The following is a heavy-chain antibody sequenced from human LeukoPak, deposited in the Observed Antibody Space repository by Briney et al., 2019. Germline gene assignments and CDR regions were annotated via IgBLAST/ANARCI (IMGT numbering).Heavy chain of an antibody. V-gene: IGHV3-30-3*01. CDR1: GFTFSSYA. D-gene: IGHD1-1*01. Sequence: GRSLRLSCAASGFTFSSYAMHWVRQAPGKGLEWVAVISYDGSNKYYADSVKGRFTISRDNAKNSLYLQMNSLRDEDTAVYYCARRGTVNDYWGQGTLVTVSS. CDR3: ARRGTVNDY. CDR2: ISYDGSNK. J-gene: IGHJ4*02.